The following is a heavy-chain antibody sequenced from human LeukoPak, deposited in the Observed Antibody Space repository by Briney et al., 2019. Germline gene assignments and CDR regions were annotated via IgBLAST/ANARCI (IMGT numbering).Heavy chain of an antibody. CDR2: ISGSGGST. J-gene: IGHJ4*02. V-gene: IGHV3-23*01. CDR1: GFSFGTYA. Sequence: GGSLRLSCAASGFSFGTYALSWVRQAPGKGLEWVSTISGSGGSTYYADSVRGRFTISRDNSKNTLYMQMSSLRAEDTAVYYCAKGGGGYKPFDYWGQGTLVTVSS. D-gene: IGHD5-24*01. CDR3: AKGGGGYKPFDY.